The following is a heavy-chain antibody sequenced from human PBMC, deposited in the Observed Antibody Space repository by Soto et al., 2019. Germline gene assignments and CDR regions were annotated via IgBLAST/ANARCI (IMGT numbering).Heavy chain of an antibody. V-gene: IGHV4-39*01. CDR3: ARSVAVPGAHIDY. D-gene: IGHD6-19*01. CDR1: GGSISSSSYY. CDR2: IYYSGST. J-gene: IGHJ4*02. Sequence: SETLSLNCTFSGGSISSSSYYWGSIPHPRGKVLECIEIIYYSGSTYYNPSLKSRVTISVDTSKNQFPLELSSVTAADTAVYFCARSVAVPGAHIDYWGQGTQVTVSS.